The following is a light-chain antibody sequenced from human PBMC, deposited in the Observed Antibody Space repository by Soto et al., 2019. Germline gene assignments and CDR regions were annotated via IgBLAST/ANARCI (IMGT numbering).Light chain of an antibody. J-gene: IGKJ1*01. V-gene: IGKV1-5*01. Sequence: DIHLNHHPSNLSACIGDRVTISCTASESIRTWLAWYQHKTGKAPKFLIYDDSSLESGVPSRFSGSGSGTEFTLNIRKLQPDDLATDVGQPYNNYPRTVGPGTQVEIK. CDR3: QPYNNYPRT. CDR1: ESIRTW. CDR2: DDS.